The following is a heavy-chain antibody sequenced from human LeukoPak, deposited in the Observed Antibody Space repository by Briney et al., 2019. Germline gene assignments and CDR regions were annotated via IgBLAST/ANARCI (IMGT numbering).Heavy chain of an antibody. Sequence: SETLSLTCTVSGGSISSYYWSWIRQPPGKGLEWIGQIYYSGSTHYNPSLKRRVTISVDTSKNQFSLKLSSVTAADTAVYYCARHVGNSGSGSYLTYFDYWGQGTLVTVSS. CDR2: IYYSGST. V-gene: IGHV4-59*08. CDR3: ARHVGNSGSGSYLTYFDY. J-gene: IGHJ4*02. D-gene: IGHD3-10*01. CDR1: GGSISSYY.